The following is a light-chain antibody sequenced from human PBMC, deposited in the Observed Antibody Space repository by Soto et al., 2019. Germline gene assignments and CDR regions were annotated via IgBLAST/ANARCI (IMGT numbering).Light chain of an antibody. J-gene: IGLJ1*01. CDR1: SSNIGARYD. CDR2: GNS. V-gene: IGLV1-40*01. CDR3: AAWDDSLGAYV. Sequence: QSVLTQPPSVSGAPGQRVTISCTGSSSNIGARYDVHWYQQLPRTAPKLLIYGNSNRPSGVPDRFSGSKSDTSASLAITGLQAEDEADYYCAAWDDSLGAYVFGTGTKLTVL.